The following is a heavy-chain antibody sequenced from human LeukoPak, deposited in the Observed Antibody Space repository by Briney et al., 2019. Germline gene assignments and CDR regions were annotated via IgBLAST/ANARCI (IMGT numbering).Heavy chain of an antibody. Sequence: PGRSLRLSCAASGFTFSSYAMHWVRQAPGKGLEWVAVISYDGSNKYYADSVKGRFTISRDNSKNTLYLQMNSLRAEDAAVYYCARGASSGWLFDYWGQGTLVTVSS. CDR1: GFTFSSYA. D-gene: IGHD6-19*01. CDR2: ISYDGSNK. V-gene: IGHV3-30-3*01. CDR3: ARGASSGWLFDY. J-gene: IGHJ4*02.